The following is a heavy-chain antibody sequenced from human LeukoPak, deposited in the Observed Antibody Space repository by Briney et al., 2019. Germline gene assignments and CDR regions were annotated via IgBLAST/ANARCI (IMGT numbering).Heavy chain of an antibody. J-gene: IGHJ4*02. V-gene: IGHV4-34*01. CDR1: GGSFSGYY. D-gene: IGHD4-11*01. Sequence: SETLSLTCAVYGGSFSGYYWSWIRQPPGKGLEWIWEINHSGSTNYNPSLKSRVTISVDTSKNQFSLKMSSVTAADTAVYYCARGQDPVLDYSSDYWGQGTLVTVSS. CDR2: INHSGST. CDR3: ARGQDPVLDYSSDY.